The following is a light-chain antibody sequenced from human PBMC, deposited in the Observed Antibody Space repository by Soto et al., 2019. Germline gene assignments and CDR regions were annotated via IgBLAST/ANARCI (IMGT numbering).Light chain of an antibody. CDR1: YSNIGIND. CDR3: AAWDDSLNGPA. Sequence: QSVLTQPPTASGTPGQRVTVSCSGTYSNIGINDVHWYRQLSGTAPQILIYDTSQRATGVPDRFSGSRSGTYASLVISGHQTEDEADYHCAAWDDSLNGPAFGGGTK. V-gene: IGLV1-44*01. J-gene: IGLJ2*01. CDR2: DTS.